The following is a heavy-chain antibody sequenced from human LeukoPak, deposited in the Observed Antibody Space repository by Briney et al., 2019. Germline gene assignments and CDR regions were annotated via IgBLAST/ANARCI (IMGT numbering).Heavy chain of an antibody. J-gene: IGHJ4*02. D-gene: IGHD3-16*02. Sequence: GGSLRLSCTASRFNFNIYGMHWVRQTPGKGLEWVAFIGYDGRHEDYAESVRGRFAISRDNSKNSLYLQMNSLRAEDTAMYYDANLVISSEQGVDYWGEGTPLTVSS. CDR3: ANLVISSEQGVDY. V-gene: IGHV3-30*02. CDR1: RFNFNIYG. CDR2: IGYDGRHE.